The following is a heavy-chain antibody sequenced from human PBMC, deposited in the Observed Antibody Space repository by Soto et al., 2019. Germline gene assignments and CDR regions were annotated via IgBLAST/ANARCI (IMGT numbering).Heavy chain of an antibody. CDR3: AGPLWRNDYNWGYFDL. D-gene: IGHD4-4*01. CDR2: ISYDGSNK. J-gene: IGHJ2*01. Sequence: QVQLVESGGGVVQPGRSLRLSCAASGFTFSSYAMHWVRQAPGKGLEWVAVISYDGSNKYYADSVKGRFTISSDNSKTTLDLQRTGMRAEDTAVYYCAGPLWRNDYNWGYFDLWGRGTLVTVSS. V-gene: IGHV3-30-3*01. CDR1: GFTFSSYA.